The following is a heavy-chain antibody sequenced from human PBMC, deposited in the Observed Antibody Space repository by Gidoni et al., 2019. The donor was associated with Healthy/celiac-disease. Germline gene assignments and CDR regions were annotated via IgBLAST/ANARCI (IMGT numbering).Heavy chain of an antibody. CDR3: ARDQYDFWSGYYGLNNDAFDI. J-gene: IGHJ3*02. CDR1: GFTFCSYG. Sequence: VQLVESGGGVVQPAPSLRLSCAASGFTFCSYGLHWVRQAPGKGLEWVAVIWYDGSNKYYADAVKGRFTISRDNSKNTLYLQMNSLRAEDTAVYYCARDQYDFWSGYYGLNNDAFDIWGQGTMVTVSS. V-gene: IGHV3-33*08. D-gene: IGHD3-3*01. CDR2: IWYDGSNK.